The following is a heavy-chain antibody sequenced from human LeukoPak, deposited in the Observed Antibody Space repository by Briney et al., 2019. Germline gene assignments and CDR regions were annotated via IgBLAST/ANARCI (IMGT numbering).Heavy chain of an antibody. V-gene: IGHV4-39*01. D-gene: IGHD3/OR15-3a*01. CDR2: IYYSGNT. Sequence: SETLSLTCTVSGDSISSSKKYWGWVRQPPGKGLEWIGSIYYSGNTYYNPSLKSRVTISLDTFRNQFSLRLSSVTAADTADYYCARAQGNGLIDFWGQGTLVTVSS. J-gene: IGHJ4*02. CDR1: GDSISSSKKY. CDR3: ARAQGNGLIDF.